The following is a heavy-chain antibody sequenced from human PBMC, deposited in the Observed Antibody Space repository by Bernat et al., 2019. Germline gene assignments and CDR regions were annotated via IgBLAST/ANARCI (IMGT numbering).Heavy chain of an antibody. CDR2: ISSSSSYI. Sequence: VQLVESGGGVVQPGRSLRLSCAASGFTFSSYSMNWVRQAPGKGLEWVSSISSSSSYIYYADSVKGRFTISRDNAKNSLYLQMNSLRAEDTAVYYCARERWLAYDYWGQGTLVTVSS. CDR1: GFTFSSYS. CDR3: ARERWLAYDY. V-gene: IGHV3-21*01. D-gene: IGHD6-19*01. J-gene: IGHJ4*02.